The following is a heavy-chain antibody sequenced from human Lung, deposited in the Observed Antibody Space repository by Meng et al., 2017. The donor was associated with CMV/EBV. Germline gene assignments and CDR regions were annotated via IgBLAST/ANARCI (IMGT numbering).Heavy chain of an antibody. CDR2: ISSYNGNT. CDR3: ARVVGGLGFGNY. CDR1: GYTFTTYG. D-gene: IGHD2-15*01. V-gene: IGHV1-18*01. J-gene: IGHJ4*01. Sequence: ASVXVSXKASGYTFTTYGVTWVRQAPGQGLEWMGWISSYNGNTKYAQKVQGRVTLTTDTSISTAYMELSGLRSDDTAVYYCARVVGGLGFGNYWGHGTLVTVSS.